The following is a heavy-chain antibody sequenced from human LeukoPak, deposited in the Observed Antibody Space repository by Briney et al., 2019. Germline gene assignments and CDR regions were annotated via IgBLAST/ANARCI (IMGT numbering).Heavy chain of an antibody. CDR2: ISHDASGK. CDR1: GFTFSDYY. Sequence: GGSLRLSCAASGFTFSDYYMSWVRQAPGTGLEWVAVISHDASGKYYADSVKGRFTISRDNSKNTLYLQMNSLRPEDTAVYYCARDYYDSGSHDYWGQGTLVTVSS. D-gene: IGHD3-10*01. V-gene: IGHV3-30*14. CDR3: ARDYYDSGSHDY. J-gene: IGHJ4*02.